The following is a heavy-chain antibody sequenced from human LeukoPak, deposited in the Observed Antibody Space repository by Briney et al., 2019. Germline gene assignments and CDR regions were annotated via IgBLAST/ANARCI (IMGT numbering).Heavy chain of an antibody. CDR1: GGSISSSSYY. CDR2: IYYSGST. CDR3: ARHEELLRNFDY. V-gene: IGHV4-39*01. Sequence: SETLSLTCTVSGGSISSSSYYWGWIRQPPGKGLEWIGSIYYSGSTYYNPSLKSRVTISVDTSKNQFSLKLSSVTAADTAVHYCARHEELLRNFDYWGQGTLVTVSS. J-gene: IGHJ4*02. D-gene: IGHD1-26*01.